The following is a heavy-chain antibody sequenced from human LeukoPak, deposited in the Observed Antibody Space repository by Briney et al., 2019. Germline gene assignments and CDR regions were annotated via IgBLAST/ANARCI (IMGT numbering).Heavy chain of an antibody. V-gene: IGHV3-21*01. CDR2: ISSSSYI. CDR3: AREDSSSWSSEGHYFYYMDV. D-gene: IGHD6-13*01. CDR1: GFTFSSYS. Sequence: PGGSLRLSCAASGFTFSSYSMNWVRQAPGKGLEWVSSISSSSYIYYADSVKGRFTISRDNAKNSLYLQMNSLRAEDTAVYYCAREDSSSWSSEGHYFYYMDVWGKGTTVTVSS. J-gene: IGHJ6*03.